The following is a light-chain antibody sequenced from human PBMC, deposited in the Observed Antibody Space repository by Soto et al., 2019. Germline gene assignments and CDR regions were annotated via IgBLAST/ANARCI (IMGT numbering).Light chain of an antibody. CDR1: QSVSSY. CDR2: GAS. Sequence: EIVLTQSPGTLSLSPGERATLSCRASQSVSSYYLAWYQQKPGQAPRLLTYGASTRATGIPVRFSGSASGTEFTLTISSLQSEDFTVYYCQQYNKWPLTFGQGTKVDIK. J-gene: IGKJ1*01. CDR3: QQYNKWPLT. V-gene: IGKV3-15*01.